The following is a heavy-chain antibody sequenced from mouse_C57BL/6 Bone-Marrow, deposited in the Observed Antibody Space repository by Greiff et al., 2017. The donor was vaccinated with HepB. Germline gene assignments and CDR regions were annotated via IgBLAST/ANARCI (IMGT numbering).Heavy chain of an antibody. V-gene: IGHV1-74*01. J-gene: IGHJ3*01. CDR3: AHYYGSSWFAY. D-gene: IGHD1-1*01. CDR2: IHPSDSDT. CDR1: GYTFTSYW. Sequence: VQLKQPGAELVKPGASVKVSCKASGYTFTSYWMHWVKQRPGQGLEWIGRIHPSDSDTNYNQKFKGKATLTVDKSSSTAYMQLSSLTSEDSAVYYCAHYYGSSWFAYWGQGTLVTVSA.